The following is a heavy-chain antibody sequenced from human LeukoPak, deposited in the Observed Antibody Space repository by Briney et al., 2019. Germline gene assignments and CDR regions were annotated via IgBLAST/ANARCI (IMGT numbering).Heavy chain of an antibody. V-gene: IGHV5-51*01. CDR3: ARPGSGTFYSEYYFDY. Sequence: GESLKISCKVSGYSFTNYWIGWVRQVPGKGLEWMGIIYPADSDTKYSPSFQGHVSISADKSITTTYLQWSSLMASDTAMYYCARPGSGTFYSEYYFDYWGQGTLVTVSS. J-gene: IGHJ4*02. D-gene: IGHD3-10*01. CDR1: GYSFTNYW. CDR2: IYPADSDT.